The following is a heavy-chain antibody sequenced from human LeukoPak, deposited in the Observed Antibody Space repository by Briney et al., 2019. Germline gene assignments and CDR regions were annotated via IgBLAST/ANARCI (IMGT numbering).Heavy chain of an antibody. Sequence: PGGSLRLSCAASGFTFSSYAMSWVRQAPGKGLEWVSAISGSSGSTYYADSVKGRFTISRDNSKNTLYLQMNSLRAEDTAVYYCAKAKYQLLWRNWFDPWGQGTLVTVSS. V-gene: IGHV3-23*01. J-gene: IGHJ5*02. CDR1: GFTFSSYA. CDR3: AKAKYQLLWRNWFDP. D-gene: IGHD2-2*01. CDR2: ISGSSGST.